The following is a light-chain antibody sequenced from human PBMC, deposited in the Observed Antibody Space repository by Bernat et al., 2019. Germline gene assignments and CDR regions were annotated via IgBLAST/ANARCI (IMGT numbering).Light chain of an antibody. J-gene: IGLJ2*01. CDR2: GNN. CDR3: AAWDDSLSAVV. V-gene: IGLV1-44*01. CDR1: NSNIGGNP. Sequence: QSVLTQPPSASGTPGQRVTISCSGSNSNIGGNPVNWYQQLPGTAPRVVIYGNNHRPSGVPDRFSGSKSVTSAFLAISGLQSEDEADDYCAAWDDSLSAVVFGGGTKLTVL.